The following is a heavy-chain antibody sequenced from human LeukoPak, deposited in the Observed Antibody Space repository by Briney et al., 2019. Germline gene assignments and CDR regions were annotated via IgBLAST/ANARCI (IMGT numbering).Heavy chain of an antibody. CDR3: ARTPYYYGMDV. D-gene: IGHD3-10*01. CDR1: GFSCSTYL. Sequence: GGSLSLSRSASGFSCSTYLMSWVRHAPGKGQEWVATIRKARSENPSVDFVEGPFTISRDNAKITLTLQMDSLRAEDTAVYYCARTPYYYGMDVWGQGTTVTVSS. V-gene: IGHV3-7*01. J-gene: IGHJ6*02. CDR2: IRKARSEN.